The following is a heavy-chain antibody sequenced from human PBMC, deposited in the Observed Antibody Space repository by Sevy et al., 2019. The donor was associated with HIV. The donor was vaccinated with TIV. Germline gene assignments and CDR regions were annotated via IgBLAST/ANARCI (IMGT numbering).Heavy chain of an antibody. Sequence: AGSLRLSCAASGFTFSNAWMSWVRQAPGKGLEWVGRIKSKTDGGTTDYAAPVKGRFTISRDDSKNTLYLQMNSLKTEDTAVYDCSTDDATQATSGWSRGDYYYGMDVWGQGTTVTVSS. J-gene: IGHJ6*02. CDR1: GFTFSNAW. CDR3: STDDATQATSGWSRGDYYYGMDV. D-gene: IGHD6-19*01. CDR2: IKSKTDGGTT. V-gene: IGHV3-15*01.